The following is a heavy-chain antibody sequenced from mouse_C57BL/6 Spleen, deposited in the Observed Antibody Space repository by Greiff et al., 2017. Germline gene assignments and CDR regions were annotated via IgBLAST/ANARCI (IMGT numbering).Heavy chain of an antibody. V-gene: IGHV1-64*01. D-gene: IGHD5-1*01. J-gene: IGHJ2*01. CDR3: ARVPFDY. CDR1: GYTFTSYW. Sequence: QVHVKQSGAELVKPGVSVKLSCKASGYTFTSYWMHWVKQRPGQGLEWIGMIHPNSGSTNYNEKFKSKATLTVDKSSSTAYMQLSSLTSEDSAVYYCARVPFDYWGQGTTLTVSS. CDR2: IHPNSGST.